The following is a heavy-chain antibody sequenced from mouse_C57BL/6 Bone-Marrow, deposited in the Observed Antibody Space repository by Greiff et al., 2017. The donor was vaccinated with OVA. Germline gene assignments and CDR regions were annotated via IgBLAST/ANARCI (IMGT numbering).Heavy chain of an antibody. J-gene: IGHJ2*01. CDR2: IDPETGGT. V-gene: IGHV1-15*01. D-gene: IGHD1-1*01. Sequence: VKLMESGAELVRPGASVTLSCKASGYTFTDYEMHWVKQTPVHGLEWIGAIDPETGGTAYNQKFKGKAILTADKSSSTAYMELRSLTSEDSAVYYCTRRDTTVVAKDYFDYWGQGTTLTVSS. CDR1: GYTFTDYE. CDR3: TRRDTTVVAKDYFDY.